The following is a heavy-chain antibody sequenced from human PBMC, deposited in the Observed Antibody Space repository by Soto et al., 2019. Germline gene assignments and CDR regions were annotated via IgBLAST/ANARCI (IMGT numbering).Heavy chain of an antibody. Sequence: GASVKVSCKASGYTFTSYAMHWVRQAPGQRLEWMGWINTGNGNTKYSQKFQGRVTITRDTSASTAYMELISLRSEDTAVYYCARENYDILTGSLPNWFDPWGQGTLVTVSS. CDR2: INTGNGNT. D-gene: IGHD3-9*01. CDR1: GYTFTSYA. J-gene: IGHJ5*02. CDR3: ARENYDILTGSLPNWFDP. V-gene: IGHV1-3*04.